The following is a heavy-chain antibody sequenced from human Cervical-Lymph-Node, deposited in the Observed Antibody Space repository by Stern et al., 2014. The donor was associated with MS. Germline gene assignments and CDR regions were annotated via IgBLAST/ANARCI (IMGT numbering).Heavy chain of an antibody. Sequence: VQLVESGAEVKKPGSSVRVSCKASGGISWVRQAPGQGLEYMGGVIPFVGTSHYAQKFQGRVTITADTSTNTAYLELSSLKSDDPAVYYCARGGGDNWFDPWGQGTLVTVSS. J-gene: IGHJ5*02. CDR2: VIPFVGTS. D-gene: IGHD3-16*01. CDR3: ARGGGDNWFDP. V-gene: IGHV1-69*06. CDR1: GG.